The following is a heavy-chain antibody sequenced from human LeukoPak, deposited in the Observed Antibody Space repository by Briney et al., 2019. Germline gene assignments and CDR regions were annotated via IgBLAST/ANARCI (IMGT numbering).Heavy chain of an antibody. D-gene: IGHD3-3*01. CDR3: ARGPLLEWFYYYYYYMDV. CDR2: INHSIRT. Sequence: PSETLSLTCAVYGGSFSGYYWSWIRQPPGKGLEWIGEINHSIRTNYNPSLKSRVIISVDNSKNQFFLKLSSVTAADTAVYYCARGPLLEWFYYYYYYMDVWGKGTTVTVSS. CDR1: GGSFSGYY. V-gene: IGHV4-34*01. J-gene: IGHJ6*03.